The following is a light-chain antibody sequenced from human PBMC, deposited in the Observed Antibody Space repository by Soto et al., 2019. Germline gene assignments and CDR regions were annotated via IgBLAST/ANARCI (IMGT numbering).Light chain of an antibody. CDR2: EVS. CDR3: GSYTSSSTKGV. CDR1: SSDVGGYNY. V-gene: IGLV2-14*01. Sequence: QSALTQPASVSGSPGQSITISCTGTSSDVGGYNYVSWYQQHPGKAPKLMIYEVSNRPSGVSNRFSGSKSGNTASLTISGLQAEDEADYYCGSYTSSSTKGVFGTGTKVTVL. J-gene: IGLJ1*01.